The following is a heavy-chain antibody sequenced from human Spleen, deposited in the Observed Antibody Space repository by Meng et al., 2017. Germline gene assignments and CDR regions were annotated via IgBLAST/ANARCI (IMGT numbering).Heavy chain of an antibody. Sequence: GESLKISCKGSGYSFNSYEMCWVRQAPGTGLEWISYITGSGDTTHYADSVKGRFTTSRDNAQNLLYLQMNSLRAEDAAVYYCARETSGCGGDCYDLWGQGTLVTVSS. CDR2: ITGSGDTT. J-gene: IGHJ5*02. CDR1: GYSFNSYE. D-gene: IGHD2-21*01. V-gene: IGHV3-48*03. CDR3: ARETSGCGGDCYDL.